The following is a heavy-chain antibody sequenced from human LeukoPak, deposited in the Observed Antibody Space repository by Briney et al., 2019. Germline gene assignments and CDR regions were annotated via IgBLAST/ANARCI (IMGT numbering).Heavy chain of an antibody. CDR3: ARGETRNYFDY. V-gene: IGHV4-59*01. J-gene: IGHJ4*02. CDR1: GGSISSCY. CDR2: IYYSGSS. Sequence: KPSETLSLTCTVSGGSISSCYWSWVRQPPGKGLEWIGYIYYSGSSNYNPSLKSRVTISVDTSKNQFSLKLSSVTAADTAVYYCARGETRNYFDYWGQGTLVTVS.